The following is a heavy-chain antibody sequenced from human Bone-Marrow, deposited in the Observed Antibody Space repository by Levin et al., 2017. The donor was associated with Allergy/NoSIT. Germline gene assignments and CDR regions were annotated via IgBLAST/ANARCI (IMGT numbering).Heavy chain of an antibody. J-gene: IGHJ3*02. CDR1: GGTFSSYA. V-gene: IGHV1-69*13. Sequence: ASVKVSCKASGGTFSSYAISWVRQAPGQGLEWMGGIIPIFGTANYAQKFQGRVTITADESTSTAYMELSSLRSEDTAVYYCARDLSRVHYYDSSGYYIGGAFDIWGQGTMVTVSS. CDR3: ARDLSRVHYYDSSGYYIGGAFDI. CDR2: IIPIFGTA. D-gene: IGHD3-22*01.